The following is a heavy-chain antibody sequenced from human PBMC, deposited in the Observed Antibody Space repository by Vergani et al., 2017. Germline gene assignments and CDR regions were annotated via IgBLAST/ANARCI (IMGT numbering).Heavy chain of an antibody. D-gene: IGHD5-18*01. V-gene: IGHV1-46*01. Sequence: QVQLVQSGAEVKKPGSSVKVSCKASGGTFSSYAISWVRQAPGQGLEWMGIINPSGGSTSYAQKFQGRVTMTRDTSTSTVYMELSSLRSEDTAVYYCARARTRGYSYGIDYWGQGTLVTVSS. J-gene: IGHJ4*02. CDR2: INPSGGST. CDR1: GGTFSSYA. CDR3: ARARTRGYSYGIDY.